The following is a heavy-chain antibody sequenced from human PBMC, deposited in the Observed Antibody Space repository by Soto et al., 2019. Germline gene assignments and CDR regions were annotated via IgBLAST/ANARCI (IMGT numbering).Heavy chain of an antibody. V-gene: IGHV1-69*02. CDR2: VNPIVSMS. Sequence: QVQLVQSGAEVKRPGSSVKVSCKASGDTFNFYSINWVRQAPGLGLEWMGRVNPIVSMSNYAQKFQGRVTMTADKSTSTAYMELSSLRSEDTAIYYCASIYGSGYRAFDYWGPGALVTVSS. CDR3: ASIYGSGYRAFDY. D-gene: IGHD3-10*01. CDR1: GDTFNFYS. J-gene: IGHJ4*02.